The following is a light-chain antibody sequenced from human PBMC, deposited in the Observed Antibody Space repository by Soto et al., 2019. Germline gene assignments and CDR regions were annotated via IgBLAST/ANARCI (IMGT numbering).Light chain of an antibody. CDR3: SPFLAWPPMT. CDR1: ETVATN. Sequence: VLKQSPATLSVSPGERATLSCRASETVATNLAWYQQKPGQAPRLLISGASTRAAGISDRFRGSGSGTEFTLTIGSLLSEDSAIYYWSPFLAWPPMTFAQGTKLDIK. V-gene: IGKV3-15*01. CDR2: GAS. J-gene: IGKJ1*01.